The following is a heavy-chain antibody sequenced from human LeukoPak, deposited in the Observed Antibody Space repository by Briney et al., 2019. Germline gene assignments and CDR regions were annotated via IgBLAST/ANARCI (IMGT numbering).Heavy chain of an antibody. CDR3: AKRSRRRTLVRGVPREDV. V-gene: IGHV3-23*01. D-gene: IGHD3-10*01. Sequence: GGSLRLSCAASGFTFSNYAINWVRQAPGKGLEWVSGISANGGGTYYADSVKGRFTISRDNSKNTLYLQMNSLRAEDTAVYYCAKRSRRRTLVRGVPREDVWGQGTTVTVSS. CDR2: ISANGGGT. J-gene: IGHJ6*02. CDR1: GFTFSNYA.